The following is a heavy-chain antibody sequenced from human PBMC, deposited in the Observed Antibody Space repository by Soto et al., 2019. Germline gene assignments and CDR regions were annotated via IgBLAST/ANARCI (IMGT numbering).Heavy chain of an antibody. CDR3: AKGADRPWFGEAYFPDN. CDR2: ISGSEDVT. D-gene: IGHD3-10*01. Sequence: EVHLLRSGGGLVQPGGSLRLSCVASKFMFSAYAMGWVRQSPGKGLEWVSSISGSEDVTYYAESVKGRFSISRDNSKNTLYLQMNSLRVEDTAIYFCAKGADRPWFGEAYFPDNWGQGTHVVVST. J-gene: IGHJ4*02. V-gene: IGHV3-23*01. CDR1: KFMFSAYA.